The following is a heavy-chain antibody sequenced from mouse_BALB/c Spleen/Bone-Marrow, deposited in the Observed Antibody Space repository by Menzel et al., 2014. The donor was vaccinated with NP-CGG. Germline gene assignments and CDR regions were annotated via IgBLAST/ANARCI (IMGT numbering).Heavy chain of an antibody. CDR3: ARHEKANYGNYAMDY. CDR1: GYTFTEYI. Sequence: VQLQQSGAELVQPGASVKLSCKASGYTFTEYIIHWVKQRSGQGLEWIGWFYPGSGSIKYNEKFKDKATLTADRSSSTVYMELSRLTSEDSAVYFCARHEKANYGNYAMDYWGQGTSVTVSS. CDR2: FYPGSGSI. J-gene: IGHJ4*01. V-gene: IGHV1-62-2*01. D-gene: IGHD1-1*01.